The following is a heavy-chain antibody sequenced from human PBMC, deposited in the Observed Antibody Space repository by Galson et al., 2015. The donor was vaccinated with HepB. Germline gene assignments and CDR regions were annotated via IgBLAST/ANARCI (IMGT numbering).Heavy chain of an antibody. CDR3: ARNPTAVAGSYGMDV. J-gene: IGHJ6*02. V-gene: IGHV1-69*04. CDR1: GGTFSSYA. Sequence: SVKVSCKASGGTFSSYAISWVRQAPGQGLEWMGRIIPTLGIANYAQKFQGRVTITADKSTSTAYMELSSLRSEDTAVYYCARNPTAVAGSYGMDVWGQGTTVTVSS. D-gene: IGHD6-19*01. CDR2: IIPTLGIA.